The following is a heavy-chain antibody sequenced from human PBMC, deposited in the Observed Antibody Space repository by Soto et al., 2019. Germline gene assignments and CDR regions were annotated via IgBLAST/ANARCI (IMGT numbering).Heavy chain of an antibody. CDR2: IIPTFGTA. Sequence: GASVKVSCKASRCTFSSYAVSWVRQAPGQGLEWMGGIIPTFGTANYAQKFQGRVTITADESTSTAYMELSSLRAEDTAVSYCASSSPLRFLEWLCYFDSWAQGALVTVSS. CDR1: RCTFSSYA. CDR3: ASSSPLRFLEWLCYFDS. J-gene: IGHJ4*02. D-gene: IGHD3-3*01. V-gene: IGHV1-69*13.